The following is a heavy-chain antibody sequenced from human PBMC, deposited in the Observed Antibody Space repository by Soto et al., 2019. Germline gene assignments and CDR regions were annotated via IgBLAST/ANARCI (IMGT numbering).Heavy chain of an antibody. Sequence: EVQLLESGGGLVQPGGSLRLSCAASGFPLSTYGMSWVRPAPGKGLEWVSSITGTGGDTYYADSVKGRFTSSRDNSNNMLYLQMNSLRVEDTAVYYCARIRGYWYGLDVWGQGTTITVSS. CDR2: ITGTGGDT. V-gene: IGHV3-23*01. CDR1: GFPLSTYG. J-gene: IGHJ6*02. CDR3: ARIRGYWYGLDV.